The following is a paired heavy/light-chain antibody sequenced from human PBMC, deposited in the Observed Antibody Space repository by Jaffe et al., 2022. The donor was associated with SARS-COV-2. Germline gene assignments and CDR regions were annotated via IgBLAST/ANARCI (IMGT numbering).Light chain of an antibody. J-gene: IGKJ1*01. CDR3: QQYGSSSRT. V-gene: IGKV3-20*01. Sequence: EIVLTQSPGTLSLSPGERATLSCRASQSVSSSNLAWYRQKPGQAPRLLIYGASSRATGIPDRFSGSGSGTDFTLTISRLEPEDFAVYYCQQYGSSSRTFGQGTKVEIK. CDR1: QSVSSSN. CDR2: GAS.
Heavy chain of an antibody. D-gene: IGHD6-13*01. CDR1: GFTFSSYA. J-gene: IGHJ4*02. CDR2: ISAGSATI. CDR3: GERSGSWYDY. Sequence: EVQLLESGGGLVQPGGSLRLSCAASGFTFSSYAMSWVRQAPAKGLEWVSAISAGSATIYYADSVKGRFTISRDNSKNTLYLQMNSLRAEDTAVYYCGERSGSWYDYWGRGTLVTVSS. V-gene: IGHV3-23*01.